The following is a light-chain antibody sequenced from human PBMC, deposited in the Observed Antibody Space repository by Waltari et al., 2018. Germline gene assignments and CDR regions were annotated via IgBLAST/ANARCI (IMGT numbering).Light chain of an antibody. CDR3: QKYGTLPAT. Sequence: EIVLTQSPGTLSLSPGERATFSCRASQSVTRTLAWYQQKPGQAPRLLIYDTSTRATGLPDRFSGSGFGTDFSLTISRLEPEDFAVYYCQKYGTLPATFGQGTKVEIK. CDR2: DTS. CDR1: QSVTRT. V-gene: IGKV3-20*01. J-gene: IGKJ1*01.